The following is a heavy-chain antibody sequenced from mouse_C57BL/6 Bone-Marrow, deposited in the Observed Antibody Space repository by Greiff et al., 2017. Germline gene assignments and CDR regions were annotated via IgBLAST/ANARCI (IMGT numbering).Heavy chain of an antibody. CDR3: AHYYGSSYGEYYFDY. CDR1: GFNIKDYY. Sequence: VQLQQSGAELVKPGASVKLSCTASGFNIKDYYMHWVKQRTEQGLEWIGRIDPEDGETKYAPKFQGKATITADTSSNTAYLQLSSLTSEDTAVYYCAHYYGSSYGEYYFDYWGQGTTLTVSS. V-gene: IGHV14-2*01. CDR2: IDPEDGET. D-gene: IGHD1-1*01. J-gene: IGHJ2*01.